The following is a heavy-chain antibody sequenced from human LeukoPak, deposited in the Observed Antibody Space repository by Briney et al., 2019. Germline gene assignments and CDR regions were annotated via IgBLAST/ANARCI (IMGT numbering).Heavy chain of an antibody. D-gene: IGHD5-24*01. V-gene: IGHV1-8*03. CDR2: MNPNSGNT. J-gene: IGHJ4*02. CDR3: ARADQWDGYKYYFDY. CDR1: GYTFTNCD. Sequence: ASVKVSCKASGYTFTNCDINWVRQATGQGLEWMGWMNPNSGNTGYAQKFQGRVTITRNTSINTAYIELSSLRSGDTAVYYCARADQWDGYKYYFDYWGQGTLVTVSS.